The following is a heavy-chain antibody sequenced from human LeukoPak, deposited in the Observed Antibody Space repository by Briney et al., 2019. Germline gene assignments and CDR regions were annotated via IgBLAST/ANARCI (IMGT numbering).Heavy chain of an antibody. D-gene: IGHD1-7*01. V-gene: IGHV4-39*01. CDR3: AETGTTGVY. J-gene: IGHJ4*02. CDR1: GGSISNSSYY. CDR2: IYYSGST. Sequence: SETLSLTCTVSGGSISNSSYYWGWIRQPPGKGLEWIGSIYYSGSTYYNPSLKSRVTISVDTSKNQFSLKLSSVTAADTAVYYCAETGTTGVYWGQGTLVTVSS.